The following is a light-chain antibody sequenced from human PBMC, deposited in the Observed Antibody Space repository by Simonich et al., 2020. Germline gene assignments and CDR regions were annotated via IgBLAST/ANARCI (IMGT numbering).Light chain of an antibody. CDR3: MQSIQLPRT. CDR1: QSLLHSDGKTY. Sequence: DIVLTQTPLSLSVTPGQPASISCKSSQSLLHSDGKTYLYWYLQKQGQSPQLLIYEVSNRCSGVPDRFSGSGSGTDFTLKISRVEAEDVGVYYCMQSIQLPRTFGQGTKVEIK. J-gene: IGKJ1*01. CDR2: EVS. V-gene: IGKV2D-29*02.